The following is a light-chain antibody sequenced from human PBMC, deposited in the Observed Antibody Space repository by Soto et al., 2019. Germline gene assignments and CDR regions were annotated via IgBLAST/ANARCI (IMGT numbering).Light chain of an antibody. CDR1: EDISNY. V-gene: IGKV1-27*01. Sequence: DIQMTQSPSSLSASVGDRVIITCRASEDISNYLAWYQQKPGKVPKLLIYGASTLQSGVPSRVSGSGSGTDFTLTISSLQTEDVATYYCQNYNSAPWTFGQGTKVESK. CDR2: GAS. CDR3: QNYNSAPWT. J-gene: IGKJ1*01.